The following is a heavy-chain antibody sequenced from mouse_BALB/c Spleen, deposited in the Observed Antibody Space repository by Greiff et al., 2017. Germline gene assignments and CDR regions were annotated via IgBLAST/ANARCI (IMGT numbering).Heavy chain of an antibody. CDR2: ISDGGSYT. Sequence: EVQLQESGGGLVKPGGSLKLSCAASGFTFSDYYMYWVRQTPEKRLEWVATISDGGSYTYYPDSVKGRFTISRDNAKNNLYLQMSSLKSEDTAMYYCARDGVYGSSYDYAMDYWGQGTSVTVSS. D-gene: IGHD1-1*01. J-gene: IGHJ4*01. V-gene: IGHV5-4*02. CDR3: ARDGVYGSSYDYAMDY. CDR1: GFTFSDYY.